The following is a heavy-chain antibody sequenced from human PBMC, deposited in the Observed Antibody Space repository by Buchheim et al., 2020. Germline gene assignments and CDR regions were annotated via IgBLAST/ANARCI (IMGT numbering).Heavy chain of an antibody. CDR2: ISYDGSNK. J-gene: IGHJ4*02. V-gene: IGHV3-30-3*01. D-gene: IGHD6-19*01. Sequence: QVQLVESGGGVVQPGRSLRLSCAASGFTFSSYAMHWVRQAPGKGLEWVAVISYDGSNKYYADSVKGRFTISRDNSKNTPYLQMNSLRAEDTAVYYCARELIVAVAGTEDYWGQGTL. CDR1: GFTFSSYA. CDR3: ARELIVAVAGTEDY.